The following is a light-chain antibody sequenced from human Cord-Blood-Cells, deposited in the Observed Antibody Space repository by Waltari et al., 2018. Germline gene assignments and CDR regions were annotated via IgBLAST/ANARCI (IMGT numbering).Light chain of an antibody. CDR1: TSDVGGYNY. CDR2: DVS. J-gene: IGLJ3*02. V-gene: IGLV2-14*03. CDR3: SSYTSSSTWV. Sequence: QSALTQPASVSGSPAQLITISCTGTTSDVGGYNYVPWYQQHPGKSPKLMIYDVSNRPSGVSNRFSGSKSGNTASLTISGLQAEDEADYYCSSYTSSSTWVFGGGTKLTVL.